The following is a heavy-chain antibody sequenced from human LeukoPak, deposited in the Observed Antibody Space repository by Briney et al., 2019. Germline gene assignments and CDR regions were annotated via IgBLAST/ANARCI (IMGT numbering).Heavy chain of an antibody. CDR3: AKEQPGYYFDY. CDR1: GFTFSIYA. Sequence: GGSLRLSCGALGFTFSIYAMSGCRQAPGKGLEWVSGISGSGGSTYYADSVKGRVTISRDNSKNTLYLQMNSLRAEDTAVYYCAKEQPGYYFDYWGQGTLVTVSS. V-gene: IGHV3-23*01. J-gene: IGHJ4*02. CDR2: ISGSGGST. D-gene: IGHD1-1*01.